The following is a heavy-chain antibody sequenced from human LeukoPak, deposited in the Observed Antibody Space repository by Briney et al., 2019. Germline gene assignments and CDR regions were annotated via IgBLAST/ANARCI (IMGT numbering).Heavy chain of an antibody. CDR1: GYTFTGYY. CDR2: INPNSGGT. D-gene: IGHD6-19*01. CDR3: ARDLNQWLVLPGY. Sequence: ASVKVSCKASGYTFTGYYMHWVLQAPGQGLEWMGWINPNSGGTNYAQKFQGRVTMTRDTSISTAYMELSRLRSDDTAVYYCARDLNQWLVLPGYWGQGTLVTVSS. V-gene: IGHV1-2*02. J-gene: IGHJ4*02.